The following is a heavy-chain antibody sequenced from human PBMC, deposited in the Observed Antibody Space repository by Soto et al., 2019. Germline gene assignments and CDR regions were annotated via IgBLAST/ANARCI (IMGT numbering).Heavy chain of an antibody. J-gene: IGHJ4*02. CDR2: IIPILGIA. V-gene: IGHV1-69*02. D-gene: IGHD4-17*01. CDR3: AKVDGDNPSGY. CDR1: GGTFSSYT. Sequence: QVQLVQSGAEVKKPGSSVKVSCKASGGTFSSYTISWVRQAPGQGLEWMGRIIPILGIANYAQKFQGRVTITADKSPSTAYMELSSLRSEDTAVYYCAKVDGDNPSGYWGQGTLVTVSS.